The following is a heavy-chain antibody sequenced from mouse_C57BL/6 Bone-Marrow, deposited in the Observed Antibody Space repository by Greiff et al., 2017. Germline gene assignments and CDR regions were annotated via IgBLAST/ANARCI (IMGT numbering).Heavy chain of an antibody. CDR1: GFNIKDDY. Sequence: VQLQQSGAELVRPGASVKLSCTASGFNIKDDYIHWVKQRPEQGLEWIGWIDPEIGDTEYASKFQGKATITLATSSNTAYLQLSSLTSEDTAVYYCSSFDGNYFDFWGQGTPLTVAS. CDR3: SSFDGNYFDF. V-gene: IGHV14-4*01. D-gene: IGHD2-3*01. CDR2: IDPEIGDT. J-gene: IGHJ2*01.